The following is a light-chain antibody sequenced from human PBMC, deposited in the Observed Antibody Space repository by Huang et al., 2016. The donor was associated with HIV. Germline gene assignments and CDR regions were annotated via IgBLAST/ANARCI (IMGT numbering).Light chain of an antibody. Sequence: DIQMTQSPSFLSASVGDRVTITCRASQSISYYLNWYQQKPGKAPKLLIYAASSLQSGVPSGFSGSGSGTDFTLTISSLQPEDFATYYCQQSYSTPWTFGRGTKVEIK. CDR2: AAS. CDR3: QQSYSTPWT. CDR1: QSISYY. V-gene: IGKV1-39*01. J-gene: IGKJ1*01.